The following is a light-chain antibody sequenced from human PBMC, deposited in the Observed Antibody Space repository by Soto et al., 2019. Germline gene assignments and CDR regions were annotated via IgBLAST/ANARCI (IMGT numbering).Light chain of an antibody. Sequence: DTQMTQYPSTLSASVGDRVTITCRASQSISRWLAWYQQKPGKAPKLLIYGASTLQSGVPSRFSGSGSGTDFTLTITGLEPDDFATYYCQQYNSYDMWSFGQGTKVDIK. CDR3: QQYNSYDMWS. CDR1: QSISRW. CDR2: GAS. J-gene: IGKJ1*01. V-gene: IGKV1-5*01.